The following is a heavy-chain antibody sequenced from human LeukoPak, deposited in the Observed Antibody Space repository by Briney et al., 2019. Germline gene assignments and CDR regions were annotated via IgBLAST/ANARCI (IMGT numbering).Heavy chain of an antibody. V-gene: IGHV3-23*01. D-gene: IGHD6-19*01. Sequence: PGGSLRLSCAASGFTFSSYGMSWVRQAPGKGLEWVSAISGSGGSTYYADSVKGRFTISRDNSKNTLYLQMDSLRAEDTAIYYCARCSGWAFKNWGQGNLVTVSS. CDR3: ARCSGWAFKN. CDR2: ISGSGGST. CDR1: GFTFSSYG. J-gene: IGHJ4*02.